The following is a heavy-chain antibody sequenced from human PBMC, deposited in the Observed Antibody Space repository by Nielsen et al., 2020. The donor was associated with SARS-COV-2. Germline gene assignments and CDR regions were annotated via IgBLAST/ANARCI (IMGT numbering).Heavy chain of an antibody. D-gene: IGHD5-18*01. Sequence: SETLSLTCAVYGGSFSGYYWSWIRQPPGRGLEWIGEINHSGSTNYNPSLKSRVTISVDTSKNQFSLKLSSVTAADTAVYYCARVSVDTAMAPPYFDYWGQGTLVTVSS. J-gene: IGHJ4*02. CDR2: INHSGST. CDR3: ARVSVDTAMAPPYFDY. CDR1: GGSFSGYY. V-gene: IGHV4-34*01.